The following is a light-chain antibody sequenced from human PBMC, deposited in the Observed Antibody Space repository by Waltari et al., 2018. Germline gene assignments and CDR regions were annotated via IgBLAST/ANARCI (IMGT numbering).Light chain of an antibody. CDR3: MQVIHRPWT. CDR1: ESLVASDGNTY. CDR2: KVS. Sequence: DVVMTQSPLSLSVTLGQSASIYCRSSESLVASDGNTYFNWFQQRPGQSPRRLLYKVSNRDTGVPDRFSGSGSGTDFTLRITRVEAEDVGVYYCMQVIHRPWTFGQGTKVEIK. V-gene: IGKV2-30*01. J-gene: IGKJ1*01.